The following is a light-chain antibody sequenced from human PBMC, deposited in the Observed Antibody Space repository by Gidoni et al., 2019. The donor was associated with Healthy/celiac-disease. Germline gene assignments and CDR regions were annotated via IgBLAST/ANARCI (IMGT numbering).Light chain of an antibody. J-gene: IGLJ3*02. Sequence: SYELTQPPSVSGSPGQTASIHCSGDNLGDKYACWYQQTPGQSPVLVIYQDSHRPSGIPGRFSGSNSGNTATLTISGTQAMDEADYYCQAWDSSTLKVFGGGTKLTVL. CDR1: NLGDKY. CDR3: QAWDSSTLKV. CDR2: QDS. V-gene: IGLV3-1*01.